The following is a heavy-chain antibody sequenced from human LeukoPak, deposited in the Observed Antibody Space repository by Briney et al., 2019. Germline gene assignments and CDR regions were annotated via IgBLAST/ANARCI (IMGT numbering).Heavy chain of an antibody. Sequence: ASVKVSCKASGYTFTSYGISWVRQAPGQGLEWMGWISAYNGNTNYAQKLQGRVTMTTDTSTSPAYMELRSLRSDDTAVYYCARDLVPRENDAFDIWGQGTMVTVSS. J-gene: IGHJ3*02. V-gene: IGHV1-18*01. D-gene: IGHD2-8*02. CDR3: ARDLVPRENDAFDI. CDR1: GYTFTSYG. CDR2: ISAYNGNT.